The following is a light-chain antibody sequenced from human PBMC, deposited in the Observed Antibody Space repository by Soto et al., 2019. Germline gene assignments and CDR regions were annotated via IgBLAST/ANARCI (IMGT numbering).Light chain of an antibody. Sequence: SALTQPASVSGSPGQSITMSCTGTSSDVGGYNYVSWYQQHPGKAPKLMIYGVTNRPSGVSNRFSGSKSGNTASLTISGLQAEDEADYYCISYTGSTTYVFGTGTKVTVL. J-gene: IGLJ1*01. V-gene: IGLV2-14*01. CDR2: GVT. CDR3: ISYTGSTTYV. CDR1: SSDVGGYNY.